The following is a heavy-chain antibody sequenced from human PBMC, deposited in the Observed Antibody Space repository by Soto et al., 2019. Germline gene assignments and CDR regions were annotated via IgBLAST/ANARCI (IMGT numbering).Heavy chain of an antibody. CDR1: GFTVSSNY. Sequence: PGGSLRLSCAASGFTVSSNYMSWVRQAPGKGLEWVSVIYSGGSTYYADSVKGRFTISRDNSKNTLYLQMNSLRAEDTAVYYCARNSGYDQIDYWGQGTLVTVSS. V-gene: IGHV3-53*01. CDR3: ARNSGYDQIDY. CDR2: IYSGGST. D-gene: IGHD5-12*01. J-gene: IGHJ4*02.